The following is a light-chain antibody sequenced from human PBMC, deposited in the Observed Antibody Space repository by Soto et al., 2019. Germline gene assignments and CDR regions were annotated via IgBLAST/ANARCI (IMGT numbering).Light chain of an antibody. CDR1: QSISRW. V-gene: IGKV1-5*01. Sequence: DIQMTQSPSTLSDSVGDRVTIPRRASQSISRWLAWYKQKPGKAPQALIYDASSLKSGVPSRFSGNGSGTEFTLTISSLQPDDFATYYCQQYNTYSTFGQGTRLEIK. CDR3: QQYNTYST. J-gene: IGKJ5*01. CDR2: DAS.